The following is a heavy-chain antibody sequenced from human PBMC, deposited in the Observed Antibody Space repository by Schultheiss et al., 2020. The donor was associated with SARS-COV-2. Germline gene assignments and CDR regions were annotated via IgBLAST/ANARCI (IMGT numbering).Heavy chain of an antibody. J-gene: IGHJ1*01. D-gene: IGHD6-19*01. CDR2: ISYDGSQK. Sequence: GESLKISCAASGFTFSSYGMHWVRQAPGKGLEWVAVISYDGSQKYYADSVKGRFTISRENAKNSLYLQMNSLRAGDTAVYYCARDEETGYSSGWYGRIEDEYFQHWGQGTLVTVSS. CDR1: GFTFSSYG. V-gene: IGHV3-30*03. CDR3: ARDEETGYSSGWYGRIEDEYFQH.